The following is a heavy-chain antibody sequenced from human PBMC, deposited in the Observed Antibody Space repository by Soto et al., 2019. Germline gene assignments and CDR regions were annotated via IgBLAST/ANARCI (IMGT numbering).Heavy chain of an antibody. D-gene: IGHD2-8*01. J-gene: IGHJ6*03. V-gene: IGHV3-23*01. CDR3: AKEISVSLLYYYVDV. Sequence: EVQLLESGGGLVQPGGSLRLSCAASGFTFSSYAMSWVRQAPGKGLEWVSAITGSGTSTYYADSVKGRFTISRDNSKNTLYLQMNSLRAEDMAVYYCAKEISVSLLYYYVDVWGKGTTVTVSS. CDR1: GFTFSSYA. CDR2: ITGSGTST.